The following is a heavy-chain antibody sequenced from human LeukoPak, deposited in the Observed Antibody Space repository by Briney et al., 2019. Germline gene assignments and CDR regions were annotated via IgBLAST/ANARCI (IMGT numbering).Heavy chain of an antibody. V-gene: IGHV4-34*01. Sequence: SETLSLTCAVYGGSFSGYYWSWIRQPPGKGLEWIGEINHSGSTNYNPSLKSRVTISVDTSKNQFSLKLSSVTAADTAVYYCARRRWFDPWGQGTLVTVSS. J-gene: IGHJ5*02. CDR3: ARRRWFDP. CDR1: GGSFSGYY. CDR2: INHSGST.